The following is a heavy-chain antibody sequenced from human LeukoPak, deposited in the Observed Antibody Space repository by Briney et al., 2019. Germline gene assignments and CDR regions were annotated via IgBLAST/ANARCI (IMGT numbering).Heavy chain of an antibody. V-gene: IGHV3-20*04. Sequence: GGSLRLSCAASGFIFDDYGMSWVRQAPGKGLEWVSGINWNGGSTGYADSVKGRFTISRDNAKNSLYLQMNSLRAEDTAVYYCARVGTVTSPDYWGQGTLVTVSS. CDR3: ARVGTVTSPDY. CDR2: INWNGGST. CDR1: GFIFDDYG. J-gene: IGHJ4*02. D-gene: IGHD4-17*01.